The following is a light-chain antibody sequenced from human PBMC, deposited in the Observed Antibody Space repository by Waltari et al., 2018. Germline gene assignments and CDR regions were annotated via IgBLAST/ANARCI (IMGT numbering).Light chain of an antibody. CDR3: QSTDSTVSYPVV. CDR1: ALPKRH. V-gene: IGLV3-25*03. CDR2: NDN. J-gene: IGLJ2*01. Sequence: SYELTQPPSVSVSPGQTARITCSGAALPKRHAYWYQQKTGQAPVLLIFNDNERPSAIPERFSGSSSGTTVTLTISGVQAEDEADYYCQSTDSTVSYPVVFGGGTKLTVL.